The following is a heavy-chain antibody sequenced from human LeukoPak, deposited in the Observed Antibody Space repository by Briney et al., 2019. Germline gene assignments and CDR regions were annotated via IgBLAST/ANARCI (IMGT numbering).Heavy chain of an antibody. CDR3: ARFADGDYWFDP. Sequence: SETLSLTCTVSGGSISPYYWTWSRQPPGKGLEWIGYVHYSGSTKYNPSLQSRVTISVDTSKNQFSLKLSSVTAEDTAVSYFARFADGDYWFDPWGQGTLVTVSS. CDR1: GGSISPYY. CDR2: VHYSGST. J-gene: IGHJ5*02. V-gene: IGHV4-59*01. D-gene: IGHD4-17*01.